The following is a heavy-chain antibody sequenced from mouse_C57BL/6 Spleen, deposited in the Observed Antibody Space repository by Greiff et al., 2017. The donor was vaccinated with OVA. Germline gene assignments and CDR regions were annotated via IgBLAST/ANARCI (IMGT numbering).Heavy chain of an antibody. D-gene: IGHD2-4*01. CDR3: ARGPYDYDGGYAMDY. CDR1: GYTFTTYP. Sequence: QVHVKQSGAELVKPGASVKMSCKASGYTFTTYPIEWMKQNHGKSLEWIGNFHPYNDDTKYNEKFKGKATLTVEKSSSTVYLELSRLTSDDSAVYYCARGPYDYDGGYAMDYWGQGTSVTVSS. CDR2: FHPYNDDT. V-gene: IGHV1-47*01. J-gene: IGHJ4*01.